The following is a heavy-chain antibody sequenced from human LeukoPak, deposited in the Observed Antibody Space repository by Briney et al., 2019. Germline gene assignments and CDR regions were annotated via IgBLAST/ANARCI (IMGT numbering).Heavy chain of an antibody. CDR2: ISTDNSYR. V-gene: IGHV3-21*06. CDR3: ARDVSLDF. Sequence: GGSLRLSFAASGFSLSSYSMNWIRQAPGKGLEWVSSISTDNSYRHYADSVKGRFTISRDNPKNSLYLQMNTLRAEDTAVYYCARDVSLDFWGQGTLVTVSS. J-gene: IGHJ4*02. CDR1: GFSLSSYS.